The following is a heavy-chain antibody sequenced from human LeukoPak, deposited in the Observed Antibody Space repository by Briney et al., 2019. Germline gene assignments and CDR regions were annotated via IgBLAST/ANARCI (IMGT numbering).Heavy chain of an antibody. CDR2: IWYDGSNK. CDR3: ARGPHSIYDSSGYYVLPRLAY. Sequence: GGSLRLSCAASGFTFSSYGMHWVRQAPGKGLEWVAVIWYDGSNKYYADSVKGRFTISRDNSKNTLYLQMNSLRAEDTAVYYCARGPHSIYDSSGYYVLPRLAYWGQGTLGSVS. V-gene: IGHV3-33*01. CDR1: GFTFSSYG. J-gene: IGHJ4*02. D-gene: IGHD3-22*01.